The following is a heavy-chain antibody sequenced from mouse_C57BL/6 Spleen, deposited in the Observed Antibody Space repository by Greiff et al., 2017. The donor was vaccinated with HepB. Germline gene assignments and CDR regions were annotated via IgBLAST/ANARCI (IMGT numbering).Heavy chain of an antibody. D-gene: IGHD2-1*01. J-gene: IGHJ2*01. CDR1: GFNIKDYY. Sequence: EVKLMESGAELVRPGASVKLSCTASGFNIKDYYMHWVKQRPEQGLEWIGRIDPEDGDTEYAPKFQGKATMTADISSNTAYLQLSSLTSEDTAVYYCTTYGNYGDYWGQGTTLTVSS. V-gene: IGHV14-1*01. CDR2: IDPEDGDT. CDR3: TTYGNYGDY.